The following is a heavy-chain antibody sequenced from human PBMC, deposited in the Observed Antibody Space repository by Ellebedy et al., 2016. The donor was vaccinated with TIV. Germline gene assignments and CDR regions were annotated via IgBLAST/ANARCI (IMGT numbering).Heavy chain of an antibody. J-gene: IGHJ4*02. CDR2: IWYDGSNK. V-gene: IGHV3-33*01. CDR1: GFTFSSYG. CDR3: ARGWSGSGNYPEYFDY. Sequence: GESLKISCAASGFTFSSYGMHWVRQAPGKGLEWVAVIWYDGSNKYYADSVKGRFTISRDNSRNTLYLQMNRLRAEDTAVYYCARGWSGSGNYPEYFDYWGQGALVTVSS. D-gene: IGHD3-10*01.